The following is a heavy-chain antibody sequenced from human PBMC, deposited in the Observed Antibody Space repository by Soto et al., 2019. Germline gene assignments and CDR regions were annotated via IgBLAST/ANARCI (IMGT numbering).Heavy chain of an antibody. CDR1: RFTFSDYY. D-gene: IGHD4-17*01. Sequence: GGSLRLSCAASRFTFSDYYMYWVRQAPGKGLEWLSYISPGDSYIEYADSVKGRFTISRDDVQNSLFLEMNSLRAEDTAVYYCARGDYPASHYSYALDVWGQGTTVTVSS. CDR2: ISPGDSYI. V-gene: IGHV3-11*06. CDR3: ARGDYPASHYSYALDV. J-gene: IGHJ6*02.